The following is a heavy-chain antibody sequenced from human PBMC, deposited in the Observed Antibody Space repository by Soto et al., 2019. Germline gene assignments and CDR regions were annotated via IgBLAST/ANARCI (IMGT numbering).Heavy chain of an antibody. V-gene: IGHV3-48*02. J-gene: IGHJ5*01. CDR2: ISSSSSTI. CDR3: AREGWLQSPVDS. Sequence: EVQLVESGGGLVQPGGSLRLSCAASGFTLSTYAMNWVRQAPGKGLEWVSYISSSSSTIFYADSVKGRFTISRDNAKNSLYLQMDSLRDEDTAVYYCAREGWLQSPVDSGGQGTLVAVSS. D-gene: IGHD4-4*01. CDR1: GFTLSTYA.